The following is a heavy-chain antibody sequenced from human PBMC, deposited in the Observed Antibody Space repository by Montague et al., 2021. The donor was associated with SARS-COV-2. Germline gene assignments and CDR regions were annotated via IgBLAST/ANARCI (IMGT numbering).Heavy chain of an antibody. J-gene: IGHJ6*02. CDR2: SSGNDGGT. CDR3: AKDSYYYGLGYGMDV. CDR1: GFTFSNSA. D-gene: IGHD3-10*01. V-gene: IGHV3-23*01. Sequence: SLRLSCAASGFTFSNSAMNWVRQAPGKGLEWVSGSSGNDGGTHYADSVKGRFTIPRDSSKNVLCLQMNGLRAEDTALYYCAKDSYYYGLGYGMDVWGQGTTVTVSS.